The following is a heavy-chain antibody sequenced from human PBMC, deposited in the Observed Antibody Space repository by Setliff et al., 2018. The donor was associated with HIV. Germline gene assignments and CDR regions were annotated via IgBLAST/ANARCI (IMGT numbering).Heavy chain of an antibody. CDR3: ARPSPLGGDSTTPYDY. CDR2: ISGNGGAI. Sequence: PGGSLRLSCAASGFTFSSYSVNWVRQAPGKGLEWVAFISGNGGAINYADSVKGRSTISRDNAENSLYLQMTSLRAEDTAVYYCARPSPLGGDSTTPYDYWGQGTLVTVSS. D-gene: IGHD2-2*01. J-gene: IGHJ4*02. CDR1: GFTFSSYS. V-gene: IGHV3-48*04.